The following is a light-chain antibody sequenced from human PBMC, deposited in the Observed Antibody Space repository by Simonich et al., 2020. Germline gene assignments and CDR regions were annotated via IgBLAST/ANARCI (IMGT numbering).Light chain of an antibody. CDR2: EDN. J-gene: IGLJ2*01. V-gene: IGLV6-57*03. Sequence: NFMLTQPQSVSESPVKTVTISCTRRSGSLASNYVQWYQQRPGSAPPNVIYEDNQRPSGVTDRLSGSIDSSSNSASLTISGLKTEDEADYYCQSYDSSNHRGVFGGGTKLTVL. CDR3: QSYDSSNHRGV. CDR1: SGSLASNY.